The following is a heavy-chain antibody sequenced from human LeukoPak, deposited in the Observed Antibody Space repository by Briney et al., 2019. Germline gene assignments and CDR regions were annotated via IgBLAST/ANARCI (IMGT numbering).Heavy chain of an antibody. J-gene: IGHJ4*02. CDR2: IDRSGWA. Sequence: SETLSLTCAVSVGSFTTYHWSWIRQPPGKGLEWIGEIDRSGWARYNPSLKSRVTISLDASKNHFALELTSVTAADTAVYYCARSSLTTIAYLDWGQGTLVTVSS. CDR3: ARSSLTTIAYLD. CDR1: VGSFTTYH. D-gene: IGHD1/OR15-1a*01. V-gene: IGHV4-34*01.